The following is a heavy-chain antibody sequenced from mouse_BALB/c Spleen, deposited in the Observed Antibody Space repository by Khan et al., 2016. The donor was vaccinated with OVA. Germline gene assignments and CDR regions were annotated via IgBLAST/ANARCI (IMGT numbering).Heavy chain of an antibody. CDR1: GYTFSSYW. CDR3: ARDRIEY. CDR2: INPTSGYT. J-gene: IGHJ2*01. Sequence: VQLVESGAEQAKPGASVKMSCKTSGYTFSSYWMHWVKQRPGQGLEWIGYINPTSGYTEYNEKFKDKATLSADKSSSTAYMQLTSLTSEDSAVYYCARDRIEYWGQGTTLTVSS. V-gene: IGHV1-7*01.